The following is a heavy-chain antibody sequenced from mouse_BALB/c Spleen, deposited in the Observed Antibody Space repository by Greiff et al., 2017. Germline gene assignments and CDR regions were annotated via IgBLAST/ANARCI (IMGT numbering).Heavy chain of an antibody. Sequence: VQRVESGPGLVAPSQSLSITCTVSGFSLTSYGVHWVRQPPGKGLEWLGVIWAGGSTNYNSALMSRLSISKDNSKSQVFLKMNSLQTDDTAMYYCARGEDNYYGSSPAWFAYWGQGTLVTVSA. CDR1: GFSLTSYG. D-gene: IGHD1-1*01. V-gene: IGHV2-9*02. J-gene: IGHJ3*01. CDR2: IWAGGST. CDR3: ARGEDNYYGSSPAWFAY.